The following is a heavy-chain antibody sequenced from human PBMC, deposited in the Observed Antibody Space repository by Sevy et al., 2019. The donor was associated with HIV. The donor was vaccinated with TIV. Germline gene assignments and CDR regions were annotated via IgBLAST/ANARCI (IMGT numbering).Heavy chain of an antibody. V-gene: IGHV4-39*01. J-gene: IGHJ4*02. CDR2: VYSSGST. Sequence: SETLSLTCTVSGGSMTNNNYYWGWIRQPPGKGLEWIGTVYSSGSTYYNPSLKSRVNISVDTSKNQFSLKLSSVTAADTAVYYCARLAPPFHDGDFRGYFDYWGQGILVTVSS. CDR1: GGSMTNNNYY. D-gene: IGHD3-10*01. CDR3: ARLAPPFHDGDFRGYFDY.